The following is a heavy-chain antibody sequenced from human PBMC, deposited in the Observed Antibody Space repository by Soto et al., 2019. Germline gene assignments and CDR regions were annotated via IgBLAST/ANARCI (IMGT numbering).Heavy chain of an antibody. V-gene: IGHV3-30*18. CDR3: AKEVEKYSAAWFDIED. D-gene: IGHD5-12*01. J-gene: IGHJ4*02. CDR2: LSYHLSSE. CDR1: GFTFSAYG. Sequence: QVQLVESGGGVVQPGTSLRLSCAASGFTFSAYGMHWVRQAPGKGLEWLAVLSYHLSSEFYADAVKGRFTISRDNSKNTLYLQMNSLRPEDTAVYYCAKEVEKYSAAWFDIEDWGQGTLVTVSS.